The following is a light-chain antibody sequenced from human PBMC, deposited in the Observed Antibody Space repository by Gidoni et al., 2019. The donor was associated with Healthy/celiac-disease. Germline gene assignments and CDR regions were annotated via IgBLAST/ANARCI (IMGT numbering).Light chain of an antibody. Sequence: EIVLTQSPGTLSLSPGDRATLSCRASQSVSSSYLAWYQQKPGQAPRLLIYGASSRATGIPDRFSGSGSGTDFTLTISRLEPEDFAVYYCQQYGSSRTFGQXTKLEIK. CDR1: QSVSSSY. CDR2: GAS. J-gene: IGKJ2*01. V-gene: IGKV3-20*01. CDR3: QQYGSSRT.